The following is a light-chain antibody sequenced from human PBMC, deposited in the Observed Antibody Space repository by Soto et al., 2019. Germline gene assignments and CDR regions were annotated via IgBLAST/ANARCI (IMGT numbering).Light chain of an antibody. Sequence: QSVLTQPPSVSGAPGLRVTISCTGSSSNIGAGYDVHWYHQLPGTAPKLLVSTDNHRPSGVPDRLSASKSGASASLAITGLQAEDEAHYYCQSYDKTLTAYVFGTGTKVTVL. CDR1: SSNIGAGYD. CDR2: TDN. V-gene: IGLV1-40*01. CDR3: QSYDKTLTAYV. J-gene: IGLJ1*01.